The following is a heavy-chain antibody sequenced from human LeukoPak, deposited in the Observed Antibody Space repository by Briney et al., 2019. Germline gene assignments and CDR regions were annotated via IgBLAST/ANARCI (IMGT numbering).Heavy chain of an antibody. Sequence: SETLSLTCTVPGGSISSSSYYWGWIRQPPGKGLEWIGSIYYSGSTYYNPSLKSRVTISVDRSKNQFSLKLSSVTAADTAVYYCARDLQLGWFDPWGQGTLVTVSS. CDR3: ARDLQLGWFDP. CDR1: GGSISSSSYY. D-gene: IGHD4-11*01. J-gene: IGHJ5*02. CDR2: IYYSGST. V-gene: IGHV4-39*07.